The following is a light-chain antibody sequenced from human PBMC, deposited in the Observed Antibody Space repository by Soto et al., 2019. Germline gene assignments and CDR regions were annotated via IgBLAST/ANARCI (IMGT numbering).Light chain of an antibody. J-gene: IGKJ1*01. V-gene: IGKV1-39*01. CDR2: AAS. CDR1: QSISSY. Sequence: DSQVTQSPSSLSSSVGDRVTITCRASQSISSYLNWYQQKPGKAPKLLIYAASSLQSGVPSRFSGSGSGPAFTLNISSLQTEDFATYYCQQSYSTPTFGQGTKVDI. CDR3: QQSYSTPT.